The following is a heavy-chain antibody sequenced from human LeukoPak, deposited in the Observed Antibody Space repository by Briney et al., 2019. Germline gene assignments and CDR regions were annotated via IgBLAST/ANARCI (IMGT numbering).Heavy chain of an antibody. V-gene: IGHV3-48*03. CDR3: ARRYCSSTSCTLDY. CDR1: GFTFSSYE. J-gene: IGHJ4*02. Sequence: GGSLRLSCAASGFTFSSYEMNWVRQAPGKGLEWISYISSSGTTIYYADSVKGRFTISRDNAKNSLFLQMNSLRAEDTAVYYCARRYCSSTSCTLDYWGQGTLVTVSS. D-gene: IGHD2-2*01. CDR2: ISSSGTTI.